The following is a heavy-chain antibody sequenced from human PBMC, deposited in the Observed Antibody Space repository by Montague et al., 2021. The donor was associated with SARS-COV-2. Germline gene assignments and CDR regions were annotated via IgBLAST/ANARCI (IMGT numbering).Heavy chain of an antibody. J-gene: IGHJ5*02. Sequence: SETLSLTCTVSGGSISSSSYYWGWIRQPPGKGLEWIGSIYYSGSTYYNPSLKGRVSMSVDTSKNQFSLKLKSVTAADTAIYYCARELLYSSTWGEVWFDTWGQGDLVSVSS. CDR3: ARELLYSSTWGEVWFDT. D-gene: IGHD6-13*01. CDR2: IYYSGST. V-gene: IGHV4-39*07. CDR1: GGSISSSSYY.